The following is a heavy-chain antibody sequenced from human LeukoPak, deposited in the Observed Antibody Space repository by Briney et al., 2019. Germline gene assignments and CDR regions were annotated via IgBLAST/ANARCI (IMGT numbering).Heavy chain of an antibody. Sequence: SETLSLTCTVSGDSITRNTYYWVWVRQPPEKGLEWIGSINYSGRTFYSSSLKSRATISVDTFRNQFSLKVTSVTAADTAVYSCARLSTSDTDGNYFDFWGQGTLVTVSS. CDR2: INYSGRT. CDR3: ARLSTSDTDGNYFDF. D-gene: IGHD1-1*01. J-gene: IGHJ4*02. V-gene: IGHV4-39*01. CDR1: GDSITRNTYY.